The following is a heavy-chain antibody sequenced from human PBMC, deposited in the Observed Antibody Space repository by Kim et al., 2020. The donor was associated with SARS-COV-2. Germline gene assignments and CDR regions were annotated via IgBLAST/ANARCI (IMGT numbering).Heavy chain of an antibody. V-gene: IGHV4-31*03. CDR3: ARKAYDFWSGYVDY. CDR2: IYYSGST. CDR1: GGSISSGGYY. D-gene: IGHD3-3*01. Sequence: SETLSLTCTVSGGSISSGGYYWSWIRQHPGKGLEWIGYIYYSGSTYYNPSLKSRVTISVDTSKNQFSLKLSSVTAADTAVYYCARKAYDFWSGYVDYWGQGTLVTVSS. J-gene: IGHJ4*02.